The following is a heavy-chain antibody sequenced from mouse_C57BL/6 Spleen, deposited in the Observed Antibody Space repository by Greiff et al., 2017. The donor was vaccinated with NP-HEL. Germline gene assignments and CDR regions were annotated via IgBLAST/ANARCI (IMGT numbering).Heavy chain of an antibody. CDR1: GYSITSGYY. Sequence: VQLKESGPGLVKPSQSLSLTCSVTGYSITSGYYWNWIRQFPGNKLEWMGYISYDGSNNYNPSLKNRISITRDTSKNQFFLKLNSVTTEDTATYYCASGTPLFDYWGQGTTLTVSS. CDR2: ISYDGSN. J-gene: IGHJ2*01. V-gene: IGHV3-6*01. D-gene: IGHD2-14*01. CDR3: ASGTPLFDY.